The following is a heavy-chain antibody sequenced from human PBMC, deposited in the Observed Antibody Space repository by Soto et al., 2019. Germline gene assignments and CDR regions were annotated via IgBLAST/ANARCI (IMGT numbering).Heavy chain of an antibody. D-gene: IGHD6-25*01. J-gene: IGHJ4*02. CDR3: ARAPSPSGLCFDS. Sequence: PGESLKISCKGSGYSFTSYWISWVRQMPGKGLEWMGRIDPSDSYTNYSPSFQGHVTISADKSISTAYLQWSSLKASDTAMYFCARAPSPSGLCFDSWGQGTLVTVSS. CDR1: GYSFTSYW. V-gene: IGHV5-10-1*01. CDR2: IDPSDSYT.